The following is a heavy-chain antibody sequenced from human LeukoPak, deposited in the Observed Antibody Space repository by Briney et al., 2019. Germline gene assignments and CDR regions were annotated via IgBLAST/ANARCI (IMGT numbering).Heavy chain of an antibody. CDR3: AGRRVEPRSSPLGFDY. V-gene: IGHV4-59*02. J-gene: IGHJ4*02. CDR1: GGSVSSWY. Sequence: SETLSLTCTVSGGSVSSWYWSWIRQPPGKGLEWIGYIYDSGNTNYNPSLKSRVTISVDRSKNQFSLKLSSVTAADTAVYYCAGRRVEPRSSPLGFDYWGQGTLVTVSS. CDR2: IYDSGNT. D-gene: IGHD1-1*01.